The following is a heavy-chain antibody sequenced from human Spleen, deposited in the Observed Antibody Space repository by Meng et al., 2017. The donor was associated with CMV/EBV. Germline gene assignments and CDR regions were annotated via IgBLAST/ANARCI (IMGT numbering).Heavy chain of an antibody. CDR2: IYTSGST. Sequence: QGPLDELGPGLVKPSQPLSLTCTVSGGSISSGSYYWSWIRQPAGKGLEWIGRIYTSGSTNYNPSIKSRVTISVDTSKNQFSLKLSSVTAADTAVYYCASSEAARRGGDYFDYWGQGTLVTVSS. V-gene: IGHV4-61*02. CDR3: ASSEAARRGGDYFDY. CDR1: GGSISSGSYY. D-gene: IGHD6-6*01. J-gene: IGHJ4*02.